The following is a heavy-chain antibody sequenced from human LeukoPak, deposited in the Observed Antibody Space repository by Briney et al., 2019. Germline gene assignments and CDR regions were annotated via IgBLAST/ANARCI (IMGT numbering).Heavy chain of an antibody. J-gene: IGHJ4*02. V-gene: IGHV3-23*01. D-gene: IGHD1-26*01. CDR1: GFTFSSYA. Sequence: GGSLRLSCAASGFTFSSYAMSWVRQAPGKGLEWVSAISGSGGSTYYAGSVKGRFTISRDNSKNTLYLQMNSLRAEDTAVYYCTKRRGGSGATDYWGQGTLVTVSS. CDR3: TKRRGGSGATDY. CDR2: ISGSGGST.